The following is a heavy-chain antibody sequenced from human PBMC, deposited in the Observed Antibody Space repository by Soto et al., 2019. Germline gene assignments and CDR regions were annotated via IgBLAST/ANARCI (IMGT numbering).Heavy chain of an antibody. J-gene: IGHJ4*02. D-gene: IGHD4-17*01. CDR1: GFTFSSYA. V-gene: IGHV3-30-3*01. Sequence: QVQLVESGGGVVQPGRSLRLSCAASGFTFSSYAMHWVRQAPGKGLEWVAVISYDGSNKYYADSVKGRFTISRDNSKNTLYQQMNSLRAEDTAVYYCARDYGDIFDYWGQGTLVTVSS. CDR2: ISYDGSNK. CDR3: ARDYGDIFDY.